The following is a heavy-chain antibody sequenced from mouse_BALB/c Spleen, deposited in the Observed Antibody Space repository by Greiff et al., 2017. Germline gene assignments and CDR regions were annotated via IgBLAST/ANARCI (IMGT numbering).Heavy chain of an antibody. J-gene: IGHJ4*01. CDR2: IDPFNGGT. D-gene: IGHD4-1*01. Sequence: VQLQQSGPELVKPGASVKVSCKASGYAFTSYNMYWVKQSHGKSLEWIGYIDPFNGGTSYNQKFKGKATLTVDKSSSTAYMHLSSLTSEDSAVYYCAREETGGYYAMDYWGQGTSVTVSS. CDR1: GYAFTSYN. CDR3: AREETGGYYAMDY. V-gene: IGHV1S135*01.